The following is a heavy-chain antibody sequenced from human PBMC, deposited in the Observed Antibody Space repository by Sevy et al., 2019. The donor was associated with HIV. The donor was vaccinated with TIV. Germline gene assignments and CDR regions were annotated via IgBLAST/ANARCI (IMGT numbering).Heavy chain of an antibody. Sequence: SETLSLTCTVSGGSISSSSYYWGWIRQPPGKGLEWIGSIYYSGSTYYNPSLKSRVTIPVDTSKNQFSLKLSSVTAADTAVYYCARHAPDSSSWPLDYWGQGTLVTVSS. CDR3: ARHAPDSSSWPLDY. CDR2: IYYSGST. D-gene: IGHD6-13*01. CDR1: GGSISSSSYY. V-gene: IGHV4-39*01. J-gene: IGHJ4*02.